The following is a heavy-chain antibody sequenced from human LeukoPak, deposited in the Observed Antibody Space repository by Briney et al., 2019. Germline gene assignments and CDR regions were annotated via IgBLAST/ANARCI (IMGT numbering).Heavy chain of an antibody. J-gene: IGHJ4*02. CDR3: ARDKVLRFLEWLDHNGFDY. CDR2: IKQDGSEK. D-gene: IGHD3-3*01. V-gene: IGHV3-7*01. CDR1: GFTFSSYW. Sequence: QPGGSLRLSCAASGFTFSSYWMSWVRQAPGKGLEWVANIKQDGSEKYYVDSVKGRFTISRDNAKNSLYLQMNSLRAEDTAVHYCARDKVLRFLEWLDHNGFDYWGQGTLVTVSS.